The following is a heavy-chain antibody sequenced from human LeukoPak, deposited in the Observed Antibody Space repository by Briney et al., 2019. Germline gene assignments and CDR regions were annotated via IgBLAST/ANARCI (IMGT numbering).Heavy chain of an antibody. CDR1: GFTFSSYA. J-gene: IGHJ6*02. CDR3: ARDRVAVATYYYYGMDV. D-gene: IGHD6-19*01. Sequence: PGGSLRLSCAASGFTFSSYAMHWVRQAPGKGLEWVAVISYDGSNKYYADSVKGRFTISRDNSKNTLYLQVNSLRAEDTAVYYCARDRVAVATYYYYGMDVWGQGTTVTVSS. CDR2: ISYDGSNK. V-gene: IGHV3-30*04.